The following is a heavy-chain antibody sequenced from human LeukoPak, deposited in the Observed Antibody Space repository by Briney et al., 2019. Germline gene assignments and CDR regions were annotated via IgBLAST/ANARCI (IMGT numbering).Heavy chain of an antibody. CDR3: ARSGISTIPNFDY. J-gene: IGHJ4*02. Sequence: ASVKVSCKASGYTFTGYYIHWVRQAPGQGLEWMGWINPNSGATNNAQKFQGRVTVSRGTSISTAYMEVSKLRSDDTAVYYCARSGISTIPNFDYWGQGTLVTVSS. CDR1: GYTFTGYY. D-gene: IGHD3-3*01. CDR2: INPNSGAT. V-gene: IGHV1-2*02.